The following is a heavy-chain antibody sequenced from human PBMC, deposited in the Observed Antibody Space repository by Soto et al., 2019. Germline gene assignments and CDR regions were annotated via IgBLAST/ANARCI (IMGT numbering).Heavy chain of an antibody. D-gene: IGHD1-26*01. CDR2: IYYSGST. V-gene: IGHV4-59*01. Sequence: PSETLSLTCTVPGGSISSYYWSWIRQPPGKGLEWIGCIYYSGSTYYNPSLKSRVTISVDTSKNQFSLKLSSVTAADTAVYYCARDKGVGYWYFDLWGRGTLVTVSS. CDR1: GGSISSYY. J-gene: IGHJ2*01. CDR3: ARDKGVGYWYFDL.